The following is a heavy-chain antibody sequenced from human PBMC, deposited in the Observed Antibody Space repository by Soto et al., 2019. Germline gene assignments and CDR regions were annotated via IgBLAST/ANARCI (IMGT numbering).Heavy chain of an antibody. CDR1: GGSISSSSYY. J-gene: IGHJ3*02. CDR3: ERGDSTGWYAPGNNDALDI. V-gene: IGHV4-39*01. D-gene: IGHD6-19*01. CDR2: IYYSGST. Sequence: SETLSLTCTVSGGSISSSSYYWGWIRQPPGKGLEWIGSIYYSGSTYYNPSLKSRVTISVDTSKNQFSLKLSSVTAADTAVYYCERGDSTGWYAPGNNDALDIWGQGTMVTVSS.